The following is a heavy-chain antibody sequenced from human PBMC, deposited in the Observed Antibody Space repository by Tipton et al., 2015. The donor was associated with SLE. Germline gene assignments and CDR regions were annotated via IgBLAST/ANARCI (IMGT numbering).Heavy chain of an antibody. CDR3: ARSGPSWGYYYYMDV. Sequence: TLSLTCAVYGGSFSGYYWSWIRQPPGKGLEWIGEINHSGNTTYNPSLKSRVTISVDTSKNQFSLKLSSVTAADTAVYYCARSGPSWGYYYYMDVWGKGTTVTVPS. D-gene: IGHD3-16*01. CDR2: INHSGNT. V-gene: IGHV4-34*01. J-gene: IGHJ6*03. CDR1: GGSFSGYY.